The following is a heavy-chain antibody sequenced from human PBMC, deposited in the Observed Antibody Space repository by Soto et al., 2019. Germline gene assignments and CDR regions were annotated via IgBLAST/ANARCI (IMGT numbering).Heavy chain of an antibody. V-gene: IGHV1-18*01. J-gene: IGHJ4*02. CDR3: AREPLNCTNGVCCAY. D-gene: IGHD2-8*01. CDR2: ISACNGNT. Sequence: QVQLVQSGAEVKKPGASLKVSCKASGYTFTSYGISWVRQAPGQALEWMGWISACNGNTNYAQKLQGRVTMTTDTPTSTAYVQLKGLRSDDTAVYYCAREPLNCTNGVCCAYWGKGTLVTVAS. CDR1: GYTFTSYG.